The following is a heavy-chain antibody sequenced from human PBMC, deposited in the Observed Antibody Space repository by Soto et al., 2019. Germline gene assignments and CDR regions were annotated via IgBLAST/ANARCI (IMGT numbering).Heavy chain of an antibody. J-gene: IGHJ6*03. Sequence: ASVKVSCKASGYTFTGYYMHWVRQAPGQGLEWMGWINPNSGGTNYAQKFQGWVTMTRDTSISTAYMELSRLRSDDTAVYYCARDKGVVAASPSYYYMDVWGKGTTVTGSS. CDR2: INPNSGGT. CDR1: GYTFTGYY. CDR3: ARDKGVVAASPSYYYMDV. V-gene: IGHV1-2*04. D-gene: IGHD2-15*01.